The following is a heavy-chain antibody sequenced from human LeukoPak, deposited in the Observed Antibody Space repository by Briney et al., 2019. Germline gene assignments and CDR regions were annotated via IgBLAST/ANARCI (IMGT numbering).Heavy chain of an antibody. Sequence: GGSLRLSCAASGFTFSSYAMSWVRQAPGKGLEWVSSISSSSSYIYYADSVKGRFTISRDNAKNSLYLQMNSLRAEDTAVYYCARSGSSGKVYWGQGTLVTVSS. J-gene: IGHJ4*02. CDR1: GFTFSSYA. CDR3: ARSGSSGKVY. V-gene: IGHV3-21*01. D-gene: IGHD6-19*01. CDR2: ISSSSSYI.